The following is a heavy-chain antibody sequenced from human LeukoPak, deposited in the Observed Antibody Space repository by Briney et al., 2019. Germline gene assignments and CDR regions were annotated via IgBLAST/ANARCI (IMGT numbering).Heavy chain of an antibody. D-gene: IGHD6-13*01. V-gene: IGHV3-23*01. CDR3: AKDSEIAAAGSYWYFDL. CDR2: FTAGDGRT. CDR1: GFAFSSYV. J-gene: IGHJ2*01. Sequence: GGSLRLSCAASGFAFSSYVMSWVRQAPGKGLEWVSTFTAGDGRTVYANSVKGRFTISRDNPKNTLYLQMNSLRAEDTAVYYCAKDSEIAAAGSYWYFDLWGRGTLVTVSS.